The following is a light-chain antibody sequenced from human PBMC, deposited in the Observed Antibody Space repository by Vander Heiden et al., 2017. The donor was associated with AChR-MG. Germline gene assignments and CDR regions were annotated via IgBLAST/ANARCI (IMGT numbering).Light chain of an antibody. V-gene: IGLV1-40*01. CDR3: QSYDSSLSGWV. CDR2: GNS. CDR1: SSNIGAGND. Sequence: QSVLTQPPSVSGAPGQRVTIPCTGSSSNIGAGNDVPWYQQLPGTAPKLLIYGNSNRPSEVPDRFSGSKSCTSASLAITRLQAEDEADYYCQSYDSSLSGWVFGGGTKLTVL. J-gene: IGLJ3*02.